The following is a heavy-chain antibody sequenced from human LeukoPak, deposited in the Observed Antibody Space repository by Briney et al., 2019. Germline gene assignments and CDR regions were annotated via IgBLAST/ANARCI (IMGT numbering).Heavy chain of an antibody. D-gene: IGHD5-18*01. J-gene: IGHJ4*02. CDR2: IYNSGST. CDR1: GGSISSGSYY. CDR3: PRDGSYGSYYFDY. Sequence: SETLSLTCTVSGGSISSGSYYWSWIRQPPGKGLEWIGYIYNSGSTNYNPSLKSRVTISVDTSKNQFSLKLSSVTAADTAVYYCPRDGSYGSYYFDYWGQGTLVTVSS. V-gene: IGHV4-61*01.